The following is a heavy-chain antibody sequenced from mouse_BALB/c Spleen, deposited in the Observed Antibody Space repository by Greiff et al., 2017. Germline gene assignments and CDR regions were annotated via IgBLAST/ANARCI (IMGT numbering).Heavy chain of an antibody. Sequence: VKLMESGRGLVAPSQSLSITCTVSGFSLSRCSVHWVRQPPGKGLEWLGMMWGGGSTDYNSALKSRLSISKDNSKSQVFLKMNSLQTDDTAMYYCASLYYDYDYAMDYWGQGTSVTVSS. J-gene: IGHJ4*01. CDR1: GFSLSRCS. CDR3: ASLYYDYDYAMDY. V-gene: IGHV2-6-4*01. D-gene: IGHD2-4*01. CDR2: MWGGGST.